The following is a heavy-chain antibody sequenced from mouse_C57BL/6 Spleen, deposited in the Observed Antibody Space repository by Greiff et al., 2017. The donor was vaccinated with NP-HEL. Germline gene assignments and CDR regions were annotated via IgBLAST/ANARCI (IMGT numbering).Heavy chain of an antibody. CDR2: INPSTGGT. V-gene: IGHV1-42*01. J-gene: IGHJ2*01. CDR1: GYSFTGYY. CDR3: ARGPGHYFDY. Sequence: EVKLMESGPELVKPGASVKISCKASGYSFTGYYMNWVKQSPEKSLEWIGEINPSTGGTTYNQKFKAKATLTVDKSSSTAYMQLKSLTSEDSAVYYCARGPGHYFDYWGQGTTLTVSS.